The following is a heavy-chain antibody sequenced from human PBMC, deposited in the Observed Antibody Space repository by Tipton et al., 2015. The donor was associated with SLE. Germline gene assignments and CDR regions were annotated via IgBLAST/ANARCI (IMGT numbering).Heavy chain of an antibody. D-gene: IGHD3-10*01. V-gene: IGHV3-9*01. CDR3: AKASGFREMFYPLDS. CDR2: INWNSDNI. CDR1: GFTFDDYA. J-gene: IGHJ4*02. Sequence: SLRLSCAASGFTFDDYAMHWVRQAPGKGLEWVSGINWNSDNIAYAESVKGRFTISRDNAKDSLYLQMNSLIPEDTALYFCAKASGFREMFYPLDSWGQGTLVTVSS.